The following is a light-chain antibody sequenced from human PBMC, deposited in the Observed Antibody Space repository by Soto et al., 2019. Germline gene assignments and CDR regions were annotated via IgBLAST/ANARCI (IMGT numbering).Light chain of an antibody. CDR1: QSVSSY. V-gene: IGKV3-20*01. J-gene: IGKJ1*01. CDR2: GAS. CDR3: QHYDSSSWT. Sequence: EIVLTQSPATLSLSPGERATLSSRASQSVSSYLAWYQQKPGQAPRLLIYGASSRAAGIPDRFSGSGSGTDFTLTISRLEPEDFAVYYCQHYDSSSWTFGQGTKVDI.